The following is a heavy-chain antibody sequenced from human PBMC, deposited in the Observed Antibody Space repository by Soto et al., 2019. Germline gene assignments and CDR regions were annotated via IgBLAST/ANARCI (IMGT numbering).Heavy chain of an antibody. V-gene: IGHV1-69*01. D-gene: IGHD3-10*01. Sequence: QVPLVQSGAEVKKPGSSVTVSCKASGGTFSSYAIHWVRQAPGQGLEWMGGIIPMYGQAKYAQRFQGRFTITADESTNTVYMELTSLRSQDTAVYYCARVASMVRGVIWDWVAPWGDGNVFTASS. CDR3: ARVASMVRGVIWDWVAP. CDR2: IIPMYGQA. J-gene: IGHJ5*02. CDR1: GGTFSSYA.